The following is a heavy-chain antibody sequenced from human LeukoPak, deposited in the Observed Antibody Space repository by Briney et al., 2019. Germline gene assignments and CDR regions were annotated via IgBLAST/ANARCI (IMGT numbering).Heavy chain of an antibody. CDR3: ARNGGSGTYYDGSFDY. Sequence: PSETLSLTCTVSGGSISSYYWSWIRQSAGKGLEWIGRIYTSGSTNYNPSLKSRVTMSVDTSKNQFSLKLSPVTAADTAVYYCARNGGSGTYYDGSFDYWGQGTLVTVSS. J-gene: IGHJ4*02. CDR2: IYTSGST. CDR1: GGSISSYY. D-gene: IGHD1-26*01. V-gene: IGHV4-4*07.